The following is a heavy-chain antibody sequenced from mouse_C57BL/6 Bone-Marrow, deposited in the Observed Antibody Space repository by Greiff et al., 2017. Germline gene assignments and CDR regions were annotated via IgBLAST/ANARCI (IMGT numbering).Heavy chain of an antibody. Sequence: VQLQQSGPELVKPGASVKISCKASGYAFSSSWMNWVKQRPGKGLEWIGRIYPGDGDTNYNGKFKGKATRTADKSSSTAYMQLSSLTSEDSAVYFCARESLSVTFYFDYWGQGTTLTVSS. CDR3: ARESLSVTFYFDY. J-gene: IGHJ2*01. CDR1: GYAFSSSW. V-gene: IGHV1-82*01. CDR2: IYPGDGDT. D-gene: IGHD2-3*01.